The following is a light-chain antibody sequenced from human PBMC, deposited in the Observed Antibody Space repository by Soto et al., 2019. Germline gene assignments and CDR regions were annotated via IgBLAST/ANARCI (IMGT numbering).Light chain of an antibody. V-gene: IGKV3-11*01. CDR2: DAS. CDR3: QQRSSAIT. J-gene: IGKJ5*01. CDR1: QSVSSH. Sequence: EIVLPQSPATLSWSPGERATLSCRASQSVSSHLAWFQQRPGQAPRLLIYDASNRATGIPARFSGRGSGTDFTLTISSLEPEDFAVYYCQQRSSAITFGQGTRLEIK.